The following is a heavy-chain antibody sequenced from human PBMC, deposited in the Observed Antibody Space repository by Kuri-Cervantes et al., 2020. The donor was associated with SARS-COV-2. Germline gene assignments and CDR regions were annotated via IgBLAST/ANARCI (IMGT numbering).Heavy chain of an antibody. CDR3: TTATFFGVSIIGDIDL. J-gene: IGHJ4*02. CDR1: GFTFSDYG. Sequence: GESLKISCEVSGFTFSDYGMHWVRQAPANGLEWVAIISYDGSKRYYTDSVKGRFTISKDISKNTLYLEMNSLRADDTAVYYCTTATFFGVSIIGDIDLWGQGTLVTVSS. D-gene: IGHD3-3*01. CDR2: ISYDGSKR. V-gene: IGHV3-30-3*01.